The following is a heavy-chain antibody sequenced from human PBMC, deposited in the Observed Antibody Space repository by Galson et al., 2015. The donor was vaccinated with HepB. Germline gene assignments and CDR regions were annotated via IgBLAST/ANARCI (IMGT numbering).Heavy chain of an antibody. CDR2: IKSKSDGGTT. CDR1: RLTFSNAW. J-gene: IGHJ6*03. CDR3: ATDGRKRVLGFMEYLSLAYMDV. Sequence: SLRLSCAASRLTFSNAWMSWVRQLPGKGLEWVGHIKSKSDGGTTVYAAPVKGRFTISRDDSRNTLYLQMNSLKTEDTAVYYCATDGRKRVLGFMEYLSLAYMDVWGKGTTVTVSS. V-gene: IGHV3-15*01. D-gene: IGHD3-3*01.